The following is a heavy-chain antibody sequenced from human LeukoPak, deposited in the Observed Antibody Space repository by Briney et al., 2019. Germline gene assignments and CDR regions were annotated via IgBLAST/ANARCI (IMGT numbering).Heavy chain of an antibody. CDR2: ISSSSSTI. J-gene: IGHJ6*03. V-gene: IGHV3-48*04. CDR1: GFTFSSYS. Sequence: PGGSLRLSCAASGFTFSSYSMNWVRQAPGKGLEWVSYISSSSSTIYYADSVKGRFTISRDNAKNSLYLQMNSLRAEDTAAYYCARDYYDFWSGYYSNYYYYMDVWGKETTVTVSS. CDR3: ARDYYDFWSGYYSNYYYYMDV. D-gene: IGHD3-3*01.